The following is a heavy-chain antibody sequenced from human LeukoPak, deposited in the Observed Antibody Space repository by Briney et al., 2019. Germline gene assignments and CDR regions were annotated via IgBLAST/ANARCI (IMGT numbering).Heavy chain of an antibody. J-gene: IGHJ5*02. Sequence: SETLSLTCTVSGGSISSYYWSWIRQPPGKGLEWIGYVHYSGSTNYNPSLKSRVTISVDTSKNQFSLELSSVTAADTAVYYCASYSNWFDPWGQGTLVTVSS. V-gene: IGHV4-59*01. CDR3: ASYSNWFDP. CDR1: GGSISSYY. CDR2: VHYSGST. D-gene: IGHD2-15*01.